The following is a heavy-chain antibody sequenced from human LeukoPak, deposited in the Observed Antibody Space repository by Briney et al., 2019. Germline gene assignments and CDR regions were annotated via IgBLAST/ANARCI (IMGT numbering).Heavy chain of an antibody. CDR2: IKQDGSEI. D-gene: IGHD3-9*01. V-gene: IGHV3-7*01. CDR3: ARGEDWLSPVEAWGYYYGMDV. Sequence: GGSLRLSCAASGFTFSNYWMTWVRQAPGKGLEWVANIKQDGSEISYVDSVKGRFTISRDNAKNSLYLQMNNLRVEDTAVYYCARGEDWLSPVEAWGYYYGMDVWGQGTTVTVSS. CDR1: GFTFSNYW. J-gene: IGHJ6*02.